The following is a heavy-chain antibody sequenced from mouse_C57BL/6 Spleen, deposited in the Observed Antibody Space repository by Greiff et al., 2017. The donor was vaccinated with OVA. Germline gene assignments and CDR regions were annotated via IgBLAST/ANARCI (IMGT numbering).Heavy chain of an antibody. CDR3: ATLYYGNFEGYFDV. Sequence: QVQLQQPGAELVMPGASVKLSCKASGYTFTSYWMHWVKQRPGQGLVWIGEIDPSDSYTNYNQKFKGKSTLTVDKSSSTAYMQLSSLTSEDSAVYYCATLYYGNFEGYFDVWGTGTTVTVSS. V-gene: IGHV1-69*01. J-gene: IGHJ1*03. CDR1: GYTFTSYW. CDR2: IDPSDSYT. D-gene: IGHD2-1*01.